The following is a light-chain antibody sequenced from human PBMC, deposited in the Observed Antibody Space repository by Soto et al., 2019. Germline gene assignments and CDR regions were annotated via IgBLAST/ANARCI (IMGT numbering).Light chain of an antibody. V-gene: IGLV1-40*01. Sequence: QSVLTQPPSVSGAPGQRVTISCTGSSSNIGAGYDVHWYQQLPGTAPKLLIYGNSNRPSGVPDRCSGSKSGTSASLAITGLQAEDEAYYYCQSYDSSLSGYVVFGGGTQLTVL. J-gene: IGLJ2*01. CDR3: QSYDSSLSGYVV. CDR2: GNS. CDR1: SSNIGAGYD.